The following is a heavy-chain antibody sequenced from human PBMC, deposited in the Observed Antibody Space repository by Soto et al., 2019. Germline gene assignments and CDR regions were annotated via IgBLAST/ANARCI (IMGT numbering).Heavy chain of an antibody. V-gene: IGHV1-18*04. J-gene: IGHJ4*02. D-gene: IGHD3-22*01. CDR1: GYTFTSYG. CDR2: ISAYNGNT. CDR3: ARAVYYYDSSGDRYYFDY. Sequence: ASVKVSCKASGYTFTSYGISWVRQAPGQGLEWMGWISAYNGNTNYAQKLQGRVTMTTDTSTSTAYMELRSLRSDDTAVYYCARAVYYYDSSGDRYYFDYWGQGTLVTVSS.